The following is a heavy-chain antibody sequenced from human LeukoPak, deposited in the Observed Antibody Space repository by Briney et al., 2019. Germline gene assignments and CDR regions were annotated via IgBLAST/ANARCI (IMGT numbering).Heavy chain of an antibody. CDR2: INHSGST. D-gene: IGHD6-19*01. CDR3: ARGRLSGVSKE. CDR1: GGSISSYY. V-gene: IGHV4-34*01. J-gene: IGHJ4*02. Sequence: SETLSLTCTVSGGSISSYYWSWIRQPPGKELEWIGEINHSGSTNYNSSLKSRVTISVDTSKNQFSLKLSSVTAADTAVYYCARGRLSGVSKEWGQGTLVTVSS.